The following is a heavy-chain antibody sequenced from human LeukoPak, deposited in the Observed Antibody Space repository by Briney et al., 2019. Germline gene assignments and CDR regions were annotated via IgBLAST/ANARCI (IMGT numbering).Heavy chain of an antibody. CDR1: GFTFNSYA. D-gene: IGHD2-2*01. CDR3: AKFRLASSLIDAFDI. J-gene: IGHJ3*02. CDR2: ISGSGGST. Sequence: GGSLRLSCAASGFTFNSYAMSWVRQAPGKGLEWVSAISGSGGSTYYADSVKGRFTISRDNSENTLYLQMNSLRAEDTAVYYCAKFRLASSLIDAFDIWGQGTIVTVSS. V-gene: IGHV3-23*01.